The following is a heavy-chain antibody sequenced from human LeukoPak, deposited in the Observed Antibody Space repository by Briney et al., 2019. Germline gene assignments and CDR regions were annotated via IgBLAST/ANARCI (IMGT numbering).Heavy chain of an antibody. D-gene: IGHD3-10*01. V-gene: IGHV3-73*01. CDR3: TRHAGGAYYYYMDV. Sequence: GRSLRLSCAASGFTFSGSAMHWVRQASGKGLEWVGRIRSKTNSYATEYAASVKGRFTISRDDSKNMAYLQMDSLKTEDTAVYYCTRHAGGAYYYYMDVWGKGTTVTVSS. J-gene: IGHJ6*03. CDR1: GFTFSGSA. CDR2: IRSKTNSYAT.